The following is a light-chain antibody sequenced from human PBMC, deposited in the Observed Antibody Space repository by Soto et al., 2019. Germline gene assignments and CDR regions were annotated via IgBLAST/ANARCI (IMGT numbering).Light chain of an antibody. Sequence: EIVLTQSPATLCLSPGERATLSCRASQSVSSYLGWYQKQPGQAPRLLIYDASNRATGFPARFSGCGSGTDFTLTISSLELEDFAVYYFQQRSTWLAHTFAQRTKLGIK. V-gene: IGKV3-11*01. CDR1: QSVSSY. J-gene: IGKJ2*01. CDR3: QQRSTWLAHT. CDR2: DAS.